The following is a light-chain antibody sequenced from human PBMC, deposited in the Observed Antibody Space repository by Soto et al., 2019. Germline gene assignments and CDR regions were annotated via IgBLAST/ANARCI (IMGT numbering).Light chain of an antibody. V-gene: IGLV1-51*02. CDR2: ENN. Sequence: QSVLTQPPSVSAAPGQKVTISCSGSSSNIGNNYVSWYQQLPGTAPKLLIYENNKRPSGIPDRFSGSKSGTSATLGITGLQTGDEADYYCGTWVSSLSAEGVFGTGTKLTVL. J-gene: IGLJ1*01. CDR1: SSNIGNNY. CDR3: GTWVSSLSAEGV.